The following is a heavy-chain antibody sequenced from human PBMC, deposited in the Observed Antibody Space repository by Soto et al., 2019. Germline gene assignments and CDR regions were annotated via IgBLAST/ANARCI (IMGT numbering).Heavy chain of an antibody. J-gene: IGHJ4*02. D-gene: IGHD6-13*01. CDR3: AKEYGSTWIDH. Sequence: PGGSLRLSCAASGFTFSTYGMHWVRQAPGKGLEWVAAMSYDGTKQYYVDSVKGRFTISRDNSRNTLFLQLNSLRDEDTAVYYCAKEYGSTWIDHWGQGTPGTVSS. CDR2: MSYDGTKQ. CDR1: GFTFSTYG. V-gene: IGHV3-30*18.